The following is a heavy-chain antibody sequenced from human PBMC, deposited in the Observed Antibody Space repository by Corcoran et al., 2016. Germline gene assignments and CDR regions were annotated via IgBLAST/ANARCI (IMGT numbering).Heavy chain of an antibody. CDR3: ASSHSPFYDFWSGYLVDY. CDR2: ISSSSSYI. Sequence: VQLVESGGGLVKPGGSLRLSCAASGFTFSSYSMNWVRQAPGKGLEWVSSISSSSSYIYYADSVKGRFTISRDNAKNSLYLQMNSLRAEDTAVYDCASSHSPFYDFWSGYLVDYWGQGTLVTVSS. CDR1: GFTFSSYS. D-gene: IGHD3-3*01. J-gene: IGHJ4*02. V-gene: IGHV3-21*01.